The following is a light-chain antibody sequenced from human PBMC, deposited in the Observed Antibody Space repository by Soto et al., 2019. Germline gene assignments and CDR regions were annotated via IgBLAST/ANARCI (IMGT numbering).Light chain of an antibody. V-gene: IGKV3-15*01. CDR2: GAS. Sequence: EIVMTQSPGTLSVSPGERATLSCRASERISSNLAWYQQKRGQAPRLLIYGASTRATGIPARFSGSGSGTEFTLTISSLQSEDFAVYYCQQYNNWPLMFGQGTKV. CDR1: ERISSN. CDR3: QQYNNWPLM. J-gene: IGKJ1*01.